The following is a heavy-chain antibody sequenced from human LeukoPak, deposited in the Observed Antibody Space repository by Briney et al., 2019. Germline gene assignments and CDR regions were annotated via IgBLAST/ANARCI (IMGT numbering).Heavy chain of an antibody. CDR1: GFKFSTYA. D-gene: IGHD3-22*01. CDR3: AREAYYDCSGSLDY. J-gene: IGHJ4*02. Sequence: GGSLRLSCAASGFKFSTYAMSWVRQAPGKWLEWVSCINGRGVSTYYADSVKGRFTISRDNSKNTLYLHMSSLRADDTAIYYCAREAYYDCSGSLDYWGQGTLVTVSS. CDR2: INGRGVST. V-gene: IGHV3-23*01.